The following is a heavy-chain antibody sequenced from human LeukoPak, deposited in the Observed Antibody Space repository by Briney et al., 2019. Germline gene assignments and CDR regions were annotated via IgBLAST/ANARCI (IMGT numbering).Heavy chain of an antibody. D-gene: IGHD3-22*01. CDR1: GFSLSTSGVG. V-gene: IGHV2-5*02. J-gene: IGHJ1*01. CDR2: IYWDDDK. Sequence: SGPTLVKPTQTLTLTCTFSGFSLSTSGVGVGWIRQPPGKALEWLELIYWDDDKRYSPSLKSRLTITKDTSKNQVVLTMTNMDPVDTATYYCAHRLGYYDSSGYYSTEYFQHWGQGTLVTVSS. CDR3: AHRLGYYDSSGYYSTEYFQH.